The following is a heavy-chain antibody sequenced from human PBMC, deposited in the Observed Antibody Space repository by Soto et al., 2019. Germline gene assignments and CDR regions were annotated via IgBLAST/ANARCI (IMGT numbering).Heavy chain of an antibody. Sequence: SETLSLTCTVSGGSISSDDYYWSWIRQPPGKGLEWIGYIYYSGSTYYNPSLKSRVSISIDTSKNQFSLSLNSVTAADTAFYYCDRDTSSSPDYFDYWGQGTLVTVSS. V-gene: IGHV4-30-4*01. D-gene: IGHD6-6*01. CDR1: GGSISSDDYY. J-gene: IGHJ4*02. CDR2: IYYSGST. CDR3: DRDTSSSPDYFDY.